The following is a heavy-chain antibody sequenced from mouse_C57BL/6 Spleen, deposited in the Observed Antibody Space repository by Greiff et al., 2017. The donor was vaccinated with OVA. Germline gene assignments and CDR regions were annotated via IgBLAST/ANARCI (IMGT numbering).Heavy chain of an antibody. D-gene: IGHD2-10*01. J-gene: IGHJ2*01. CDR3: ARETLLLGYFDY. CDR2: ISYDGSN. CDR1: GYSITSGYY. Sequence: EVKLQESGPGLVKPSQSLSLTCSVTGYSITSGYYWNWIRQFPGNKLEWMGYISYDGSNNYNPSLKNRISITRDTSKNQFFLKLNSVTTEDTATYYCARETLLLGYFDYWGQGTTLTVSS. V-gene: IGHV3-6*01.